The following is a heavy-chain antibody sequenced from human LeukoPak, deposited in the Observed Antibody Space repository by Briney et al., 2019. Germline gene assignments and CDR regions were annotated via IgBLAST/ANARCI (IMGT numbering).Heavy chain of an antibody. J-gene: IGHJ4*02. CDR2: ISGSGGST. V-gene: IGHV3-23*01. CDR3: VKTDKLSSGWYRNFDY. CDR1: GFTFSSYA. Sequence: GGSLRLSCAASGFTFSSYAMSWVRQVPGKGLEWVSAISGSGGSTHYADSVKGRFTISRDNSKTTLYLQMNSLRAEDTAVYYCVKTDKLSSGWYRNFDYWGQGTLVTVSS. D-gene: IGHD6-19*01.